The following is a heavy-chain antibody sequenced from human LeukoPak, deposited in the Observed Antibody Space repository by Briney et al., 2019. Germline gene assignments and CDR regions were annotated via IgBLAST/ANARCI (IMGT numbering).Heavy chain of an antibody. J-gene: IGHJ5*02. CDR1: GGSISSGGYY. CDR2: IYYSGST. Sequence: PSETLSLTCTVSGGSISSGGYYWSWIRQHPGKGLERIGYIYYSGSTYYNPSLKSRVTISVDTSKNQFSLKLSSVTAADTAVYYCARVGSCSSTSCSTAWYNWFDPWGQGTLVTVSS. V-gene: IGHV4-31*03. CDR3: ARVGSCSSTSCSTAWYNWFDP. D-gene: IGHD2-2*02.